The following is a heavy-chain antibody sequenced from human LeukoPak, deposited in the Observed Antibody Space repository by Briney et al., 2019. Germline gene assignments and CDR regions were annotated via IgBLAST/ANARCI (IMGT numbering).Heavy chain of an antibody. V-gene: IGHV3-23*01. Sequence: GGSLRLSCAASGFTFSSYAMSWVRQAPGKGLEWVATIIGSGGDTYYAASVKGRFTISRNTSKNTLYLQMNSLRAEDTAVYYCAKAWAAAGTFDSWGQGTLVTVSS. CDR2: IIGSGGDT. CDR3: AKAWAAAGTFDS. D-gene: IGHD6-13*01. CDR1: GFTFSSYA. J-gene: IGHJ4*02.